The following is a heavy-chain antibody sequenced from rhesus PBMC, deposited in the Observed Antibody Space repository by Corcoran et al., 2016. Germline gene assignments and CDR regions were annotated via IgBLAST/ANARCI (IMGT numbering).Heavy chain of an antibody. D-gene: IGHD2-8*01. CDR3: AREGGYCSGGVCYAIDY. V-gene: IGHV1-200*01. J-gene: IGHJ4*01. Sequence: QVQLVQSGAEVKKPGASVKLSCKASGYTFTSYSINWVRQAPGQGLEWMEWMNSGNGNAGYTRKVQGRVTITRDTSTSTGCMELSSLRSEDTAVYYCAREGGYCSGGVCYAIDYWGQGVLVTVSS. CDR1: GYTFTSYS. CDR2: MNSGNGNA.